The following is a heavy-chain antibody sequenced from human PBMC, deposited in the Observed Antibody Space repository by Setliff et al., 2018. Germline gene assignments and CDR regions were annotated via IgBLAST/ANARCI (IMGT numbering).Heavy chain of an antibody. CDR1: GYTFIYYY. CDR2: INPSGGGT. D-gene: IGHD6-25*01. CDR3: ARVYLAGSGWDKANALDI. V-gene: IGHV1-46*03. J-gene: IGHJ3*02. Sequence: ASVKVACKASGYTFIYYYIHWVRQAPGQGLEWMGLINPSGGGTIYARKFQGRVTMARETSTSTVYMELSGLRSEDTAVYYCARVYLAGSGWDKANALDIWGQGTMVTVSS.